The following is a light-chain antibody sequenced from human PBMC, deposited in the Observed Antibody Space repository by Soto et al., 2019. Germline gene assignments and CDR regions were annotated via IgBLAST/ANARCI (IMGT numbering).Light chain of an antibody. Sequence: EIVRTQSPATLSVSPWESATLSCRASQRISRNLAWYQQKPGQAPRLLIYEASTRATAIPARFSGSGSETEFTLTISSLQSEDSAVYYCQQYNNWLPWTFGQGTKVDI. CDR1: QRISRN. CDR3: QQYNNWLPWT. V-gene: IGKV3-15*01. CDR2: EAS. J-gene: IGKJ1*01.